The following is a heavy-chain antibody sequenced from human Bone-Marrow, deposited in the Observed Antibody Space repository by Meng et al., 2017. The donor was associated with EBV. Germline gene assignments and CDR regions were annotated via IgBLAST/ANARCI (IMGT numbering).Heavy chain of an antibody. D-gene: IGHD3-10*01. CDR3: ASESGRGFTPDY. V-gene: IGHV1-69*01. CDR2: LIPKSGVP. Sequence: QVRLVQSGAEVKKPGSSVKVSCKTSGGTFSSYAVSWVRQAPGQGLEWMGGLIPKSGVPYFARKFQGRLTITADESTSTHYMDLTSLRSDDTAVYYCASESGRGFTPDYWGRGTLVTVSS. J-gene: IGHJ4*02. CDR1: GGTFSSYA.